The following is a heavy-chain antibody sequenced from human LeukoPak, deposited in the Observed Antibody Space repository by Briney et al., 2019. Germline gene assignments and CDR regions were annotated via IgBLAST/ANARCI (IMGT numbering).Heavy chain of an antibody. J-gene: IGHJ4*02. D-gene: IGHD6-19*01. CDR1: GGSISSSFYY. CDR2: IYHSGST. Sequence: MPSETLSLTCTVSGGSISSSFYYWGWIRQPPGKGLEWIGSIYHSGSTYYNPSLKSRVTISVDTSRNQFSLNLSSVTAADTAVYYCARDLVGYSSGWYEPPYYFDYWGQGTLVTVSS. V-gene: IGHV4-39*02. CDR3: ARDLVGYSSGWYEPPYYFDY.